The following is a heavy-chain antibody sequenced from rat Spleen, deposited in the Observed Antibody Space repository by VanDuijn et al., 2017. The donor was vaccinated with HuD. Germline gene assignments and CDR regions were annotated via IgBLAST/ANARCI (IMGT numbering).Heavy chain of an antibody. J-gene: IGHJ2*01. Sequence: EVQLVESGGDLVQPGRSLKLSCAASGFTFSNYDMAWVRQAPTKGLEWVASISTGGYNIYYRDSVKGRFTISRDNAKSTLSLQMDSLRSEDTATYYCTRRDVYHGYFDYWGQGVMVTVSS. CDR3: TRRDVYHGYFDY. CDR2: ISTGGYNI. CDR1: GFTFSNYD. D-gene: IGHD1-6*01. V-gene: IGHV5S23*01.